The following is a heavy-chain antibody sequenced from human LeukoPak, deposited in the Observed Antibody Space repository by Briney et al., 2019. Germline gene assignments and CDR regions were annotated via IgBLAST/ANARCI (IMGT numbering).Heavy chain of an antibody. D-gene: IGHD2-2*01. CDR1: DYTFITYG. CDR3: ARLGYCSSASCYYGMDV. V-gene: IGHV5-51*01. CDR2: IYPGDSDT. J-gene: IGHJ6*02. Sequence: GASVKVSCKASDYTFITYGLSWVRQMPGEGLEWMGIIYPGDSDTRYSPSFQGQVTISADKSISTAYLQWSSLKASDTAMYYCARLGYCSSASCYYGMDVWGQGTTVTVSS.